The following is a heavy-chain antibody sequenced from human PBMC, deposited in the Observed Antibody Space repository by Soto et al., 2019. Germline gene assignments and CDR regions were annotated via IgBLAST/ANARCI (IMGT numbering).Heavy chain of an antibody. V-gene: IGHV1-18*01. CDR3: ARVSKALESATSPFYY. CDR1: GYTFTDYG. Sequence: QVQLVQSGAEVTWPGTSVKVSCKTSGYTFTDYGVIWVRRAPGQGLEWMGWISPDSGDGNSAQNFQGRVIMATDTSTSTAYLELRGLRSDDTAVYYCARVSKALESATSPFYYCGQRTLVTVSS. CDR2: ISPDSGDG. J-gene: IGHJ4*02.